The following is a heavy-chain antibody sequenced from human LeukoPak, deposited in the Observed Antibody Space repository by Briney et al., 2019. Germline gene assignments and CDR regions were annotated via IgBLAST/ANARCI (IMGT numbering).Heavy chain of an antibody. V-gene: IGHV3-23*01. D-gene: IGHD3-22*01. CDR3: AKEYDSSGYLYYFDY. Sequence: GGSLRLSCAASGFTFISYGMSWVRQAPGKGLEWVSAISGSGGSTYYADSVKGRFTISRDNSKNTLYLQMNSLRAEDTAVYYCAKEYDSSGYLYYFDYWGQGTLVTVSS. CDR2: ISGSGGST. CDR1: GFTFISYG. J-gene: IGHJ4*02.